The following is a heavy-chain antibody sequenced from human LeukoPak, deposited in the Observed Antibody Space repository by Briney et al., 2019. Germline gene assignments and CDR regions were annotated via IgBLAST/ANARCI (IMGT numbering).Heavy chain of an antibody. Sequence: SETLSLTCAVSGGSISSGGYSWSWIRQPPGKGLEWIGYTYHSGSTYYNPSLKSRVTISVDRSKNQFSLKLSSVTAADTAVYYCARGSYYYDSSGYYRDAFDIWGQGTMVTVSS. J-gene: IGHJ3*02. V-gene: IGHV4-30-2*01. CDR3: ARGSYYYDSSGYYRDAFDI. CDR2: TYHSGST. D-gene: IGHD3-22*01. CDR1: GGSISSGGYS.